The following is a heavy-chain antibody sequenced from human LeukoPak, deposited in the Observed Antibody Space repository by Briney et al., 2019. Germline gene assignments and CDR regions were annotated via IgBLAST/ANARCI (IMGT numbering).Heavy chain of an antibody. CDR1: GYTFTSSG. CDR3: ARYFVGYSGYDWRGVFDY. D-gene: IGHD5-12*01. J-gene: IGHJ4*02. CDR2: ISAYNGNT. Sequence: ASLRLSCKASGYTFTSSGMRWVRQAPGQGLEWMGWISAYNGNTTYAQEPQGRVTMTTDTSTSTAYMELRSMRSDDTAVYYCARYFVGYSGYDWRGVFDYWGQGTLVTVSS. V-gene: IGHV1-18*01.